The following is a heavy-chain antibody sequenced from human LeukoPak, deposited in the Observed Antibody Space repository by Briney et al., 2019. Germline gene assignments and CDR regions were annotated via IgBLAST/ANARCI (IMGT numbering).Heavy chain of an antibody. Sequence: SETLSLTCTVSGGSISSGGYYWSCIRQPPGKGLECIGYIYHSGSTYYNPSLKSRVTISVDRSRNQFSLKLSSVTAADTAVYYCARARSSIANYYYYYYMDVWGKGTTVTVSS. CDR1: GGSISSGGYY. CDR3: ARARSSIANYYYYYYMDV. CDR2: IYHSGST. D-gene: IGHD6-6*01. J-gene: IGHJ6*03. V-gene: IGHV4-30-2*01.